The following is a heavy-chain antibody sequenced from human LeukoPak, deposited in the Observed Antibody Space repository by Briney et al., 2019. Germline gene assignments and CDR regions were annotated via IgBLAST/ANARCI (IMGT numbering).Heavy chain of an antibody. CDR3: AKDSYIAARGFYYYMDV. CDR2: IPYDGSNK. Sequence: PGGSLRLSCAASGFTFSGYGMHWVRQAPGKGLEWVTFIPYDGSNKYYADSVKGRFTISRDNSKNTLYLQMNSLRAEDTAMYYCAKDSYIAARGFYYYMDVWGKGTTVTVSS. V-gene: IGHV3-30*02. D-gene: IGHD6-6*01. CDR1: GFTFSGYG. J-gene: IGHJ6*03.